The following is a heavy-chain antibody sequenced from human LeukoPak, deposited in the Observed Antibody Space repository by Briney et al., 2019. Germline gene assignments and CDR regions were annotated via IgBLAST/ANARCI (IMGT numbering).Heavy chain of an antibody. CDR3: AKDRGLGSYYYDAFDI. CDR2: ISGSGGST. J-gene: IGHJ3*02. V-gene: IGHV3-23*01. Sequence: GGSLRLSCAASGFTFSSYAMSWVRQAPGKGLEWASAISGSGGSTYYADSVKGRFTISRDNSKNTLYLQMNSLRAEDTAVYYCAKDRGLGSYYYDAFDIWGQGTMVTVSS. D-gene: IGHD3-10*01. CDR1: GFTFSSYA.